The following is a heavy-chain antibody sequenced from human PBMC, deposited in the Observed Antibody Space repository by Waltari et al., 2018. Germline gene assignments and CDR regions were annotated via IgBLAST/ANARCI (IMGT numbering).Heavy chain of an antibody. Sequence: QVQLVQSGAAVKEPGASVRVSCKASGYTFTNYAIHWVRQAPGQRPEWMGWINRGNGNTKDSQKLQVRVTIIRDTSAGTAYMELHSLGSADTAVYYGARDASGYNYGYGYWGQGTLVTVSS. J-gene: IGHJ4*02. CDR2: INRGNGNT. D-gene: IGHD5-18*01. CDR1: GYTFTNYA. CDR3: ARDASGYNYGYGY. V-gene: IGHV1-3*01.